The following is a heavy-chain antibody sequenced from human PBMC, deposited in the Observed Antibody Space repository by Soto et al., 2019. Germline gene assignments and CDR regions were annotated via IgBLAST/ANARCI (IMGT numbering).Heavy chain of an antibody. CDR1: GGSISSSNW. CDR2: IYHSGST. V-gene: IGHV4-4*02. D-gene: IGHD2-15*01. Sequence: QVQLQESGPGLVKPSGTLSLTCAVSGGSISSSNWWSWVRQPPGKGLEWIGEIYHSGSTNYNPSLKGRVAIPVDKSKNHFPRRRGAVTAADTAVYDCASGVAGAAAYYFDAWGRGTLVTVSS. CDR3: ASGVAGAAAYYFDA. J-gene: IGHJ4*02.